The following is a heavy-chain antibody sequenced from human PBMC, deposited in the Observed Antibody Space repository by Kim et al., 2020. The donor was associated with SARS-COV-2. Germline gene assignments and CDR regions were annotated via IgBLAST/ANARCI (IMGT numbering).Heavy chain of an antibody. Sequence: ASVKVSCKTSGYTFTSYSLHWVRQAPGQRLEWMGWINAGNVNTKYSQKFQGRVTISWDTSASAASIEPTSLRSEDTAVYYCARDGRSVDYYFDYWGQGTLVTVSS. CDR2: INAGNVNT. CDR1: GYTFTSYS. CDR3: ARDGRSVDYYFDY. J-gene: IGHJ4*02. V-gene: IGHV1-3*01.